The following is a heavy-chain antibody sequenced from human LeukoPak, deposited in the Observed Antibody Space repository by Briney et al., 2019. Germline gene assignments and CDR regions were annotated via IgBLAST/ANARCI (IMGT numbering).Heavy chain of an antibody. D-gene: IGHD3-9*01. CDR3: ARDRYYDILTGPIDY. Sequence: GGSLRLSCAASGFTFSSYSMNWVRQAPAKGLGWVSSISSSSSHIYYADSVKGRFTISRDNAKNSLYLQMNSLRAEDTAVYYCARDRYYDILTGPIDYWGQGTLVTVSS. V-gene: IGHV3-21*01. CDR1: GFTFSSYS. CDR2: ISSSSSHI. J-gene: IGHJ4*02.